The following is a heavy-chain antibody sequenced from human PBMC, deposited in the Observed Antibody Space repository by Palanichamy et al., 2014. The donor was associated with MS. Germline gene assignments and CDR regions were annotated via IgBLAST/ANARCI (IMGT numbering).Heavy chain of an antibody. Sequence: VQLVQSGAEVKKPGLSEDFLQGIWIHLHQLLYALGATGPGQGLECMGIISPSGGTTNYAQKFQGRVTMTRDTSTSTVYMELSSLRSEDTAVYYCARDRYSSGYKSFDYWGQGTLVTVSS. CDR1: IHLHQLL. D-gene: IGHD3-22*01. CDR3: ARDRYSSGYKSFDY. CDR2: ISPSGGTT. V-gene: IGHV1-46*01. J-gene: IGHJ4*02.